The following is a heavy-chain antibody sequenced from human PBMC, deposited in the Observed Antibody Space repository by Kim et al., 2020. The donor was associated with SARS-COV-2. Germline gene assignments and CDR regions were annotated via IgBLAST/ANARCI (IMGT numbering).Heavy chain of an antibody. V-gene: IGHV4-31*03. CDR2: IYYTGST. CDR3: ATQRGWLYDFWSGPGWFDP. D-gene: IGHD3-3*01. CDR1: GGSISSGGYY. Sequence: SETLSLTCTVSGGSISSGGYYWTWIRQHPGKGLEWIGYIYYTGSTYYNPSLKSRVTISADTSKNQFSLKLTSVTAADTAVYYCATQRGWLYDFWSGPGWFDPWGQGNMVTVSS. J-gene: IGHJ5*02.